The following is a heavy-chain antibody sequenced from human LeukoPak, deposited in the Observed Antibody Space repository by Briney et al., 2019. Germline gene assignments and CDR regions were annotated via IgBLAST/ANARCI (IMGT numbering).Heavy chain of an antibody. CDR1: GFTFSSYS. J-gene: IGHJ4*01. CDR2: ISSSSSYI. V-gene: IGHV3-21*01. D-gene: IGHD3-3*01. CDR3: ARSREVSRFLEWFRTWTFDY. Sequence: PGGSLRLSCAASGFTFSSYSMNWVRQAPGKGLEWVSSISSSSSYIYYADSVKGRFTISRDNAKNSLYLQMNSLRAEDTAVYYCARSREVSRFLEWFRTWTFDYWGQEPWSPSPQ.